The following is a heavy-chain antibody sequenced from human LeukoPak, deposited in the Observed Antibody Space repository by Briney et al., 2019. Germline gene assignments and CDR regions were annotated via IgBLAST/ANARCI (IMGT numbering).Heavy chain of an antibody. V-gene: IGHV3-66*02. CDR1: GFIVNSYA. J-gene: IGHJ5*02. Sequence: GGSPRLSCAASGFIVNSYAMSWVRQAPGKGLAWVSLIYSDGVTQYADSVKGRFTISRDNSKNTLYLQMNSLRDEDTAVYFCARDRAEGKTWVEFDPWGQGTLVTVSS. CDR2: IYSDGVT. CDR3: ARDRAEGKTWVEFDP.